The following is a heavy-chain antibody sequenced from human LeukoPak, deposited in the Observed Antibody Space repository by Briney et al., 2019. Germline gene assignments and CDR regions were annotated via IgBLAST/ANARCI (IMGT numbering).Heavy chain of an antibody. J-gene: IGHJ3*02. CDR1: GFTFSSCG. V-gene: IGHV3-30*02. CDR2: IRYDGRNK. CDR3: AKGPIYDILTGWRKTHNAFDI. D-gene: IGHD3-9*01. Sequence: GGSLRLSCAASGFTFSSCGMHWVRQAPGKGLEWVAFIRYDGRNKYYADSVKGRFTISRDNSKNTLYLQMNSLRAEDTAVYYCAKGPIYDILTGWRKTHNAFDIWGQGTMVTVSS.